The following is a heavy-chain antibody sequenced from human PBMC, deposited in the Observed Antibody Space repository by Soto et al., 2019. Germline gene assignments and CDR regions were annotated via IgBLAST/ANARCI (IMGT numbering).Heavy chain of an antibody. V-gene: IGHV4-59*01. J-gene: IGHJ4*02. CDR3: ARGLARTFDY. CDR1: GGSISSYY. D-gene: IGHD3-22*01. CDR2: IYYSGST. Sequence: SETLSLTCTVSGGSISSYYWSWIRQPPGQGLEWIGYIYYSGSTNYNPSLKSRVTISVDTSQNQFSLKLSSVTAPDTAVYYCARGLARTFDYWGQGTLVTVSS.